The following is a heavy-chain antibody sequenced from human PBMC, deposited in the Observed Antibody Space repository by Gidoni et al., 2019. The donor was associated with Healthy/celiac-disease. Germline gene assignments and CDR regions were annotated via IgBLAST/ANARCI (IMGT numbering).Heavy chain of an antibody. CDR2: IYHSGST. J-gene: IGHJ4*02. Sequence: QVQLQESGPGLVKPSETLSLTCTVSGYSISSGYYWGWIRQPPGKGLEWIGSIYHSGSTYYNPSLKSRVTISVDTSKNQFSLKLSSVTAADTAVYYCARDESGYSYVLTYWGQGTLVTVSS. CDR3: ARDESGYSYVLTY. D-gene: IGHD5-18*01. CDR1: GYSISSGYY. V-gene: IGHV4-38-2*02.